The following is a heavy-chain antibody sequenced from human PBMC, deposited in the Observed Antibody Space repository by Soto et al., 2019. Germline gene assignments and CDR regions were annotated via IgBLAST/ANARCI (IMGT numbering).Heavy chain of an antibody. CDR1: GYTFTNSC. J-gene: IGHJ4*02. V-gene: IGHV1-18*01. Sequence: SVKVSCQASGYTFTNSCISLLLLAPGQGREGMGWISAYNGNTNYAQNFQGRGTMTTDTSTSTAYMELWSLRSDDTTVYYCAKGGMPIDYWGRG. D-gene: IGHD3-16*01. CDR3: AKGGMPIDY. CDR2: ISAYNGNT.